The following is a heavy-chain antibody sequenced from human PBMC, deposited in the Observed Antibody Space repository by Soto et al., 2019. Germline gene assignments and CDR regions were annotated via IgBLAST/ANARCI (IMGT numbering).Heavy chain of an antibody. J-gene: IGHJ5*02. CDR2: IYWDDDK. D-gene: IGHD3-16*01. CDR3: AHVPGAGRINFWGVLLRFDP. Sequence: QITLKESGPTLVKPTQTLTLTCTFSGFSLHTRGVGVGWIRQPPGEAPEWLALIYWDDDKRYSPSLKNRLTVAKDTAKKQVVLSMTNMVSVDTATYVCAHVPGAGRINFWGVLLRFDPWGQGNRVIVSS. CDR1: GFSLHTRGVG. V-gene: IGHV2-5*02.